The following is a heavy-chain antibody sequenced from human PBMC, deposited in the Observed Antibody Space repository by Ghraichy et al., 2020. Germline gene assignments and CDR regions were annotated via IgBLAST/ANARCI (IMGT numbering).Heavy chain of an antibody. V-gene: IGHV3-30*02. D-gene: IGHD7-27*01. CDR1: GFTFSRYG. J-gene: IGHJ6*02. Sequence: GGSLRLSCAASGFTFSRYGMHWVRQAPGKGLEWVAYIRFDQINTYADSVKGRFTISRDNSKNTLYLQMNSLRAEDTAVYYCAKDELGYYYGMDVWGQGTTVTVSS. CDR2: IRFDQINT. CDR3: AKDELGYYYGMDV.